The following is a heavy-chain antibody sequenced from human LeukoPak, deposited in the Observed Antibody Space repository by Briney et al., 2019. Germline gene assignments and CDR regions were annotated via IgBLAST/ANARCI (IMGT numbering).Heavy chain of an antibody. D-gene: IGHD5-18*01. CDR1: GFTFSSYG. V-gene: IGHV3-30*18. CDR3: AKPLRGYSYGYFDY. Sequence: GGSLRLSCAASGFTFSSYGMHWVRQAPGKGLEWVAVISYDGSNKYYADSVKGRFTISRDNPKNTLYLQMNSLRAEDTAVYYCAKPLRGYSYGYFDYWGQGTLVTVSS. J-gene: IGHJ4*02. CDR2: ISYDGSNK.